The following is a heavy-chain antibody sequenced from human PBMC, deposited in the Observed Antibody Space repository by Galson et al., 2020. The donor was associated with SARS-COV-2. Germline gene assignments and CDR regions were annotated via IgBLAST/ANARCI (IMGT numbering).Heavy chain of an antibody. J-gene: IGHJ6*02. Sequence: KVSCKGSGYSFTSYWIAWVRQMPGKGLEWMGIIYLADSDTRYSPSFQGQVTISADKSISTAYLQWSSLKASDTAMYYCASPQTTVTTWGYYYYGMDVWGQGTTVTVSS. V-gene: IGHV5-51*01. CDR3: ASPQTTVTTWGYYYYGMDV. CDR2: IYLADSDT. D-gene: IGHD4-17*01. CDR1: GYSFTSYW.